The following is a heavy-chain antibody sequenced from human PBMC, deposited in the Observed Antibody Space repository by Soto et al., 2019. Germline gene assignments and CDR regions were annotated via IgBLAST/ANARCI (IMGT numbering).Heavy chain of an antibody. Sequence: GGSMRLSCAASGFSFVDYAMHWVRQPTGKGLEWVSGITWNSGRIGYADSVKGRFTISRDNAKNSLYLQMSSLRTEDTALYYCARTFGFDYWGQGTLVTVSS. CDR3: ARTFGFDY. J-gene: IGHJ4*02. V-gene: IGHV3-9*01. CDR1: GFSFVDYA. D-gene: IGHD3-16*01. CDR2: ITWNSGRI.